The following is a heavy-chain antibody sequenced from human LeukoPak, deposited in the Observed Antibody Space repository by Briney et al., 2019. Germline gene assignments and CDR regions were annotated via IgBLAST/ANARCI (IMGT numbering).Heavy chain of an antibody. V-gene: IGHV6-1*01. J-gene: IGHJ5*02. CDR3: ARDRGDWNRLDP. CDR2: TYYRSKWYN. D-gene: IGHD1-1*01. CDR1: GDSVSSSSAA. Sequence: NLSQTLSLTCAISGDSVSSSSAAWNRIRQSPSRGLEWLGRTYYRSKWYNDYAVSVKSRITINPDTSKNQFSLQLNSVTPEDTAVYYCARDRGDWNRLDPWGQGTLVTVSS.